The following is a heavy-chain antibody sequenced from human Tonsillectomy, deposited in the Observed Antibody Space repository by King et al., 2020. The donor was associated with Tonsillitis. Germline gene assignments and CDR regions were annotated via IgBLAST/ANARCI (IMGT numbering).Heavy chain of an antibody. V-gene: IGHV3-7*01. CDR1: GFPINSYW. Sequence: VQLVESGGGLVQPGGSLRLSCAASGFPINSYWMNWFRRAPGKGLEWVANIKEDGSETYYVGSVRGRFTISRENANNSLSLQMISLRAEDTAVYYCVRGTTIPGTDYWGQGTLVSVSS. CDR3: VRGTTIPGTDY. CDR2: IKEDGSET. J-gene: IGHJ4*02. D-gene: IGHD2/OR15-2a*01.